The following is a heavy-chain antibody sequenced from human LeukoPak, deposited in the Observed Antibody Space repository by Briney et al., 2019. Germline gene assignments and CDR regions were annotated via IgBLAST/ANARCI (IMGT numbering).Heavy chain of an antibody. V-gene: IGHV4-34*01. CDR3: ARVLGGTVTTRPPYYYYYYMDV. J-gene: IGHJ6*03. CDR1: GGSFSG. CDR2: INYSGST. D-gene: IGHD4-17*01. Sequence: SETLSLTCAVYGGSFSGSWIRQPPGKGLEWTGEINYSGSTNYNPSLKSRVTISIDTSKNQFSLKVNSVTAADTAVYYCARVLGGTVTTRPPYYYYYYMDVWGKGTTVTVSS.